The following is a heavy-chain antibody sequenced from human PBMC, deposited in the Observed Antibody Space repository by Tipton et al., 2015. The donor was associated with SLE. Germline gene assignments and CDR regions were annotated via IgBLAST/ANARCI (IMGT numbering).Heavy chain of an antibody. CDR3: VRNHDLGDYAPFDV. D-gene: IGHD1-14*01. CDR1: GFTFKTFP. Sequence: SLRLSCAASGFTFKTFPMTWVRRAPGKGLEWVSSISDTGGDTYYADSVKGRFTISRDASKNTLDLQLNTLRVEDTAVYYCVRNHDLGDYAPFDVWGQGTMVTVSS. J-gene: IGHJ3*01. CDR2: ISDTGGDT. V-gene: IGHV3-23*01.